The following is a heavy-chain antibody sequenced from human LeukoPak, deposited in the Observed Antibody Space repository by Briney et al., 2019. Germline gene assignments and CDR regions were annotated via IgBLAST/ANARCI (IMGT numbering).Heavy chain of an antibody. CDR1: GYTFADYY. CDR2: IHPNSGGT. D-gene: IGHD2/OR15-2a*01. J-gene: IGHJ4*02. CDR3: ASLAHFDGTTYYPDF. V-gene: IGHV1-2*02. Sequence: ASVKVSCKASGYTFADYYLHWLRRAPGQGLEWMGWIHPNSGGTNYAQSFQGRVTMTRDTSITTAYMDLVRLTSDDTAVYYCASLAHFDGTTYYPDFWGQGTLVTVSS.